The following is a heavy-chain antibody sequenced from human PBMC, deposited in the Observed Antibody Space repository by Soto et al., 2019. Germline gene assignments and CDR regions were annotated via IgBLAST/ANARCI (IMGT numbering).Heavy chain of an antibody. CDR3: AIRGYDILTGYQNPKYYYYYYGMDV. J-gene: IGHJ6*02. V-gene: IGHV4-39*01. CDR2: IYYSGST. Sequence: QLQLQESGPGLVKPSETLSLTCTVSGGSISSSSYYWGWIRQPPGKGLEWIGSIYYSGSTYYNPSIKSRVTISVDTSKNQFSLKLSSVTDADTAVYYCAIRGYDILTGYQNPKYYYYYYGMDVWGQGTTVTVSS. CDR1: GGSISSSSYY. D-gene: IGHD3-9*01.